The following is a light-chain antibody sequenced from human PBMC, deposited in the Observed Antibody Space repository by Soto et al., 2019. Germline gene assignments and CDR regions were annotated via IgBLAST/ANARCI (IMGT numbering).Light chain of an antibody. V-gene: IGLV2-23*02. CDR3: CPYAGSSFYV. Sequence: QSVLTQPASVSGSPGQSITISCTGTSSDVGSYNLVSWYQQHPGKAPKLMIYEVSKRPSGVSNRFSGSKSGNTASLTISGLQAEDEADYYCCPYAGSSFYVFGTGTKLTVL. CDR1: SSDVGSYNL. J-gene: IGLJ1*01. CDR2: EVS.